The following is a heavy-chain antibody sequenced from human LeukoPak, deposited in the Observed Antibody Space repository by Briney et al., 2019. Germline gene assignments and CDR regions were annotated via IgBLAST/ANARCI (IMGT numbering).Heavy chain of an antibody. J-gene: IGHJ4*02. CDR3: ARDLVVVPAAMWVFDY. Sequence: ASVKVSCKASGYTFTGYYMHWVRQAPGQGLEWMGWINPNSGGTNYAQKFQGGVTMTRDTSISTAYMELSRLRSDDTAVYYCARDLVVVPAAMWVFDYWGQGTLVTVSS. CDR1: GYTFTGYY. D-gene: IGHD2-2*01. V-gene: IGHV1-2*02. CDR2: INPNSGGT.